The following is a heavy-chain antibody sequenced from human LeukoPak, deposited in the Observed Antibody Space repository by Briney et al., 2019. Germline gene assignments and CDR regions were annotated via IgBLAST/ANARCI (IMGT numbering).Heavy chain of an antibody. Sequence: ASVKVSCKASGHTFTGYYMHWVRQAPGQGLEWMGWINSNSGDTNYAQKFQGRVTMTRDTSISTAYRELSRLRSDDTAVYYCAREPHYDLLTGYALGYLDLWGRGTLLTVSS. J-gene: IGHJ2*01. CDR1: GHTFTGYY. V-gene: IGHV1-2*02. CDR3: AREPHYDLLTGYALGYLDL. CDR2: INSNSGDT. D-gene: IGHD3-9*01.